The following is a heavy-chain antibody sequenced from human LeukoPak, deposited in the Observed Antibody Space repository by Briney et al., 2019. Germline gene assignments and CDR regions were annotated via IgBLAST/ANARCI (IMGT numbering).Heavy chain of an antibody. D-gene: IGHD6-13*01. CDR2: INHSGST. Sequence: PSETLSLTCAVYGGSFSGCYWSWIRQPPGKGLEWIGEINHSGSTNHNPSLKSRVTISVDTSKNQFSLKLSSVTAADTAVYYCAREVADHSSSWYYFDYWGQGTLVTVSS. CDR3: AREVADHSSSWYYFDY. V-gene: IGHV4-34*01. CDR1: GGSFSGCY. J-gene: IGHJ4*02.